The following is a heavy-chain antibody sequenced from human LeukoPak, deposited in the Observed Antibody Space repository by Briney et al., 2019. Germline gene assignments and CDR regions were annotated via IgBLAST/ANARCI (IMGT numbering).Heavy chain of an antibody. J-gene: IGHJ4*02. CDR1: GYSFRDYW. CDR2: IFPGESHI. V-gene: IGHV5-51*01. D-gene: IGHD2-2*01. CDR3: ASSYCSSTSCPQTLLY. Sequence: GESLKISCKGFGYSFRDYWIGWVRQMPGKDLEWMGIIFPGESHINYSPTFEGRVTISADESINTAYLQWSSLKASDTAMYYCASSYCSSTSCPQTLLYWGQGTLVTVSS.